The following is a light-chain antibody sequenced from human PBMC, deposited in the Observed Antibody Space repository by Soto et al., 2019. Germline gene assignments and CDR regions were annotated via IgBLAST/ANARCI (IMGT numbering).Light chain of an antibody. CDR2: DVS. CDR1: SSDIGGYNY. CDR3: CSYVGSFTYV. V-gene: IGLV2-11*01. Sequence: QSVLTQPRSVSGSPGRSVTISCTGTSSDIGGYNYVSWYQQHPGKAPQLMIYDVSKRPSGVPDRFSGSRSGSTASLTISGLQAEDEADYYCCSYVGSFTYVFGAGTKV. J-gene: IGLJ1*01.